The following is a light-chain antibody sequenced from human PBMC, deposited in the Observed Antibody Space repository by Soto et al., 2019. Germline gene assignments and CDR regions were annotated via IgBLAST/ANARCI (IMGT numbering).Light chain of an antibody. CDR2: SNN. J-gene: IGLJ2*01. Sequence: QSVLTQPPSASGTPGQRVTLSCSGSSYNIGTNTVNWYQQLPGTAPQLLIYSNNQRPSGVPDRFSGSKSGTSASLAISGLQSEDEADYYCAAWDDSLNAVVFGGGTKLTVL. V-gene: IGLV1-44*01. CDR1: SYNIGTNT. CDR3: AAWDDSLNAVV.